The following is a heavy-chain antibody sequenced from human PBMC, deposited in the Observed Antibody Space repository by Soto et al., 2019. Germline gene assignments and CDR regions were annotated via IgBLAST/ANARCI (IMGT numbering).Heavy chain of an antibody. Sequence: QVQLVESGGGVVQPGRSLRLSCAASGFTFSSYAMHWVRQAPGKGLEWVAVISYDGGNKYYADSVKGRFTISRDNSKNTPYLQMNSLRAEDTAVYYCARRDGYNTGPFDYWGQGTLVTVSS. CDR2: ISYDGGNK. CDR1: GFTFSSYA. CDR3: ARRDGYNTGPFDY. J-gene: IGHJ4*02. D-gene: IGHD5-12*01. V-gene: IGHV3-30-3*01.